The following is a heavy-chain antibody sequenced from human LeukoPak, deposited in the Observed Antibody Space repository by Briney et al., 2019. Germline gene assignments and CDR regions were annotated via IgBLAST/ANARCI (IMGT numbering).Heavy chain of an antibody. CDR3: VRDYLGY. V-gene: IGHV3-7*01. CDR1: GFTLSSYW. D-gene: IGHD3-16*01. Sequence: GGSLRLSCAGSGFTLSSYWMSWVRQAPGKGPEWVANIKQDGSEENYVDSVKGRFTISRDNAKDSLYLQMNSLRAEDTAMYYCVRDYLGYWGQGTLVTVSS. J-gene: IGHJ4*02. CDR2: IKQDGSEE.